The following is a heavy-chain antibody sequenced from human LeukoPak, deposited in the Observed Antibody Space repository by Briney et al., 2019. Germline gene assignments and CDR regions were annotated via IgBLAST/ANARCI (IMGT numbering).Heavy chain of an antibody. V-gene: IGHV3-7*01. J-gene: IGHJ4*02. CDR3: ARPRFGAISPGY. CDR2: IKEDGSET. D-gene: IGHD3-10*01. Sequence: PGGSRRLSCAASGFTFSRHWMTWVRQAPGRGLEWVANIKEDGSETLHGDYVKGRSTTSRDNAENSLNLQMNNLRPEDTAMYYCARPRFGAISPGYWGQGTLVTVSS. CDR1: GFTFSRHW.